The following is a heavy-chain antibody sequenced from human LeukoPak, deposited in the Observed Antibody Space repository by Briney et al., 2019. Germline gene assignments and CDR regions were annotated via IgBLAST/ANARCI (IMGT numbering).Heavy chain of an antibody. V-gene: IGHV4-39*06. CDR2: IYNSESP. CDR3: AGDHYDYVWGSFREPRSDP. J-gene: IGHJ5*02. CDR1: GGSISSSSYY. Sequence: SETLSLTCTVSGGSISSSSYYWGSIRQPPGKGVEWIGSIYNSESPYYNPSLQSRPIITEDTSQNQSPIKLSSMTAADTAVYYSAGDHYDYVWGSFREPRSDPWGQGTLVTVSS. D-gene: IGHD3-16*02.